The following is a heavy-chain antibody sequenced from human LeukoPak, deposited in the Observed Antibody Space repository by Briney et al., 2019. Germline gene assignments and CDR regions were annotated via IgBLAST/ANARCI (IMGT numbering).Heavy chain of an antibody. Sequence: SETLSLTCTVSGGSINNYYWIWIRQPPGKGLEWIGYIYYSGSTNYSPSLKSRVTISVDTSKNQFSLKMRSVTAADTAVYYCARVSGRFLEWLTVDYWGQGTLVAVSS. CDR2: IYYSGST. V-gene: IGHV4-59*01. CDR3: ARVSGRFLEWLTVDY. J-gene: IGHJ4*02. D-gene: IGHD3-3*01. CDR1: GGSINNYY.